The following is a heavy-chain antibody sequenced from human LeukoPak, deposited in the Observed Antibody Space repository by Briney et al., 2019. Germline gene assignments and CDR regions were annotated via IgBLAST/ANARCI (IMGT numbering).Heavy chain of an antibody. J-gene: IGHJ5*02. CDR2: ISGSTSST. D-gene: IGHD2-15*01. CDR1: GFTFSPYA. Sequence: GGSLRLSCAASGFTFSPYAMTWVRQAPGKGLEWVSTISGSTSSTYYADSVKGRFTISRDNSKNTLSLQMNSLRAEDTAIYYCAKHPYEGYCSGGSCWNNWFDPWGQGTLVTVSS. CDR3: AKHPYEGYCSGGSCWNNWFDP. V-gene: IGHV3-23*01.